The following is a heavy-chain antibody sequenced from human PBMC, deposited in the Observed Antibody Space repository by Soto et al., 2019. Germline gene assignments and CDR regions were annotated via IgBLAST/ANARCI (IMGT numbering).Heavy chain of an antibody. Sequence: QVQLVQSGAEVKKPGASVKVSCKASGYTFTSYAMHWVRQAPGQRLEWMGWINAGNGNTKYSQKFQGRVTITRDTAASTAYMELSSLRSEDTAVYYCARDLNRCTNGVCYNWFDPWGQGTLVTVSS. J-gene: IGHJ5*02. CDR2: INAGNGNT. CDR3: ARDLNRCTNGVCYNWFDP. D-gene: IGHD2-8*01. V-gene: IGHV1-3*01. CDR1: GYTFTSYA.